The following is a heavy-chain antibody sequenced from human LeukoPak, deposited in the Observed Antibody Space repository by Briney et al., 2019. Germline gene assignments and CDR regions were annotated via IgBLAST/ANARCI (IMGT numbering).Heavy chain of an antibody. V-gene: IGHV1-2*02. CDR3: ARGSEWSYYYYYYMDV. CDR2: INPNSGGT. Sequence: GASVKVSCKASGYTFTGYYMHWVRQAPGQGLEWMGWINPNSGGTNYAQKFQGRVTMTTDTSTSTAYMELSSLRSEDTAVYYCARGSEWSYYYYYYMDVWGKGTTVTISS. D-gene: IGHD3-3*01. J-gene: IGHJ6*03. CDR1: GYTFTGYY.